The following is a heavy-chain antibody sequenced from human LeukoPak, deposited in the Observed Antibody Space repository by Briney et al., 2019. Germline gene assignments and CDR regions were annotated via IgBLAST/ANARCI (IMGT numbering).Heavy chain of an antibody. V-gene: IGHV1-8*01. CDR1: GYTFTSYD. CDR2: MNPNSGNT. J-gene: IGHJ6*02. Sequence: ASVKVSCKASGYTFTSYDINWVRQATGQGLEWMGWMNPNSGNTGYAQKFQGRVTMTRNTSISTAYMELSSLRSEDTAVYYCARGGDIVVVPAATDSYYYGMDVWGQGTTVTVSS. D-gene: IGHD2-2*01. CDR3: ARGGDIVVVPAATDSYYYGMDV.